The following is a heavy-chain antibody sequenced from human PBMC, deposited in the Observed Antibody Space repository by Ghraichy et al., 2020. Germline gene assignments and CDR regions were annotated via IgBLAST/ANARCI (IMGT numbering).Heavy chain of an antibody. CDR1: GGSINNYY. V-gene: IGHV4-59*08. Sequence: GSLRLSCTVSGGSINNYYWSWIRQPPGKGLEWIGYIFYRGNTNYNLSLKSRVTMSVDTSKNQFSLRLTSVTAADTAVYYCARHDVVTVIARGFDPWGHGTLVTVSS. CDR2: IFYRGNT. CDR3: ARHDVVTVIARGFDP. J-gene: IGHJ5*02. D-gene: IGHD3-10*01.